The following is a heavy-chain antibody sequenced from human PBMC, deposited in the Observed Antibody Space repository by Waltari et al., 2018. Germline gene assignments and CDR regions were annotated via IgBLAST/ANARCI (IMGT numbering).Heavy chain of an antibody. CDR1: GVSINSYY. V-gene: IGHV4-4*07. CDR2: IHSSGDT. J-gene: IGHJ4*02. CDR3: VRVSWIYYFDK. Sequence: QVLLQESGPGLVKPSETLSLTCSVSGVSINSYYWSWIRQPAGKGLEWIGRIHSSGDTNYNPALKSRVTVSIDTSKNQFSLKMTSVTAADTAVYYSVRVSWIYYFDKWGQGILVTVSS. D-gene: IGHD6-13*01.